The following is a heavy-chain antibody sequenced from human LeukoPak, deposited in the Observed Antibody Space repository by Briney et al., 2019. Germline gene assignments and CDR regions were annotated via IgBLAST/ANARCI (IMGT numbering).Heavy chain of an antibody. Sequence: PGGSLRLSCAASGFTSSSYAMSWVRQAPGKGLEWVSAISGSGGSTYYADSVKGRFTISRDNSKNTLYLQMNSLRAEDTAVYYCAKDLAVAGRGGYFDYWGQGTLVTVSS. J-gene: IGHJ4*02. V-gene: IGHV3-23*01. CDR2: ISGSGGST. CDR1: GFTSSSYA. CDR3: AKDLAVAGRGGYFDY. D-gene: IGHD6-19*01.